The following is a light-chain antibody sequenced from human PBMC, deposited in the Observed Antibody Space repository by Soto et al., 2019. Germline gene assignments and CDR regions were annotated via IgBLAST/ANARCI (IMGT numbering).Light chain of an antibody. J-gene: IGKJ5*01. Sequence: EIVMTQSPATLSVSPGERATRSCRASQSVRSKLAWYQQKSGQAPRLLIYDASTRATGIPARFSGSGSGTEFTLTISSLQSEDFAVYYCQQYNNWPPITFGQGARLEIK. CDR3: QQYNNWPPIT. CDR2: DAS. CDR1: QSVRSK. V-gene: IGKV3-15*01.